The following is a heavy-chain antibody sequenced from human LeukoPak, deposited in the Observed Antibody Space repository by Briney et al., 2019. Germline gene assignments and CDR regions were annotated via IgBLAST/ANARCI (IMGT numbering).Heavy chain of an antibody. Sequence: PSETLSLTCAVYGGSFSGYYWSWIRQPQGKGLEWIGEINHSGSTNYNPSLKSRVTISVDTSKNQFSLKLSSVTAADTAVYYCARLYYYYYGMDVWGQGTTVTVSS. CDR2: INHSGST. CDR3: ARLYYYYYGMDV. V-gene: IGHV4-34*01. CDR1: GGSFSGYY. J-gene: IGHJ6*02.